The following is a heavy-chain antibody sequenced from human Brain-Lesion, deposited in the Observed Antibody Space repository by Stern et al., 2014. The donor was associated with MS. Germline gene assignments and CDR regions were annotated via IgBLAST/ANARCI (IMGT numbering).Heavy chain of an antibody. CDR1: GYSITSAAFS. D-gene: IGHD2-2*01. V-gene: IGHV4-30-2*01. CDR2: MYYGGSP. J-gene: IGHJ5*02. Sequence: VQLVESGSGLVQPSQTLSLTCSVSGYSITSAAFSWTWLRQAPGKGLVWIGYMYYGGSPPYNPSLRSRVNISLDTPTPQFFLRLNSVTAADTAVYYCARGRSRVHPPLDPWGQGTLVTVSS. CDR3: ARGRSRVHPPLDP.